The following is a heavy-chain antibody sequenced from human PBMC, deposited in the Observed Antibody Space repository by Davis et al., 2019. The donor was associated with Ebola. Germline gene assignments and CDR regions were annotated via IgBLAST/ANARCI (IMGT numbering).Heavy chain of an antibody. V-gene: IGHV1-46*01. CDR3: ARAQQSLRYGLGSRDPRVGMDV. CDR2: INPSGGTT. J-gene: IGHJ6*02. D-gene: IGHD3-10*01. Sequence: AASVKVSCKASGYTFTSYDINWVRQATGQGLEWMGMINPSGGTTRYAQKFQGRITRTRDTSTSTVYMELSSLRSEETAMYYCARAQQSLRYGLGSRDPRVGMDVWGQGTTVTVSS. CDR1: GYTFTSYD.